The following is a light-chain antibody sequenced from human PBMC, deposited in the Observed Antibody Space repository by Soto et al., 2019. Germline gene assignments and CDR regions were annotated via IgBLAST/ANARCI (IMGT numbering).Light chain of an antibody. CDR1: QSISSN. J-gene: IGKJ1*01. CDR2: GAS. CDR3: QQYDKWPGT. Sequence: EIVMTQSPATLSVSPGERATLSCRASQSISSNLAWFQQKPGQAPRLLIYGASTRATGIPARFSGSGSGTEFTVTISSLQSEDSAVYYCQQYDKWPGTFGQGTKVDNK. V-gene: IGKV3-15*01.